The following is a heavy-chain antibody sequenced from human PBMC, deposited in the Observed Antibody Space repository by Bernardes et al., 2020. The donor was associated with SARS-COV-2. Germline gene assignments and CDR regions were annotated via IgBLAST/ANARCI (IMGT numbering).Heavy chain of an antibody. CDR2: IYYSGST. J-gene: IGHJ4*02. D-gene: IGHD5-12*01. Sequence: SETLSLTCTVSGGSISSGGYYWSWLLQHPGKGLEWIGYIYYSGSTYYNPSLKSRVTISVDTSKNQFSLKLSSVTAADTAVYYCARGGWLRGRFDYWGQGTLVTVSS. CDR1: GGSISSGGYY. CDR3: ARGGWLRGRFDY. V-gene: IGHV4-31*03.